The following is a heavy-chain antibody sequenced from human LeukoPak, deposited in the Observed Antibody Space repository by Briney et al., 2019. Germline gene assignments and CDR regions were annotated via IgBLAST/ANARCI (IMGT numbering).Heavy chain of an antibody. V-gene: IGHV3-66*01. CDR2: IFSHGET. J-gene: IGHJ4*02. CDR3: ARDPPAVSINTYA. D-gene: IGHD2-8*01. CDR1: GFTTGNNY. Sequence: GESLRLSCAASGFTTGNNYMNWVRQAPGKGLEWVSLIFSHGETSYADSVKGRFTISRDNSKNTLYLQMNGLRVEDTAVYYCARDPPAVSINTYAWGQGTLVTVSS.